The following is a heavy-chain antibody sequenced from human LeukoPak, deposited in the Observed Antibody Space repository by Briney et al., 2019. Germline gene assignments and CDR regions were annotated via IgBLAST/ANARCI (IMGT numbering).Heavy chain of an antibody. Sequence: KPSETLSLTCTVSGGSISSYYWSWIRQPPGKGLEWIGYIYYSGSTNYNPSLKSRVTISVDTSKSQFSLKLSSVTAADTAVYYCAREGGGNSGQSFDYWGQGTLVTVSS. V-gene: IGHV4-59*01. J-gene: IGHJ4*02. CDR1: GGSISSYY. CDR3: AREGGGNSGQSFDY. CDR2: IYYSGST. D-gene: IGHD4-23*01.